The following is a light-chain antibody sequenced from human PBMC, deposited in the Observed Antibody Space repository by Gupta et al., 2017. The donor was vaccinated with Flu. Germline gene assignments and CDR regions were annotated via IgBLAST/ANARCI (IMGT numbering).Light chain of an antibody. Sequence: SYELTQPPSVSVSPGQTARINCSGDALPKQYAYWYQQKPGQAPVLVIYKDSERPSGIPERFSGSSSGTTVTLTISGVQADDEADYYCQSADSSGTYVVFGGGTKLTVL. CDR2: KDS. J-gene: IGLJ2*01. V-gene: IGLV3-25*02. CDR3: QSADSSGTYVV. CDR1: ALPKQY.